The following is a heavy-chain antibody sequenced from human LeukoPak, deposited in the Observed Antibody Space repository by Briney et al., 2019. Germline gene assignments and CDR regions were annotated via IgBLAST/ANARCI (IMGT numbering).Heavy chain of an antibody. CDR2: ISSSSSYI. Sequence: GGSLRLSCAASGFIFSNYGMSWVRQAPGKGLEWVSSISSSSSYIYYADSVKGRFTISRDNAKNSLYLQMNSLRAEDTAVYYRARSGDYDYVWGSYRYTAYFDYWGQGTLVTVSS. CDR3: ARSGDYDYVWGSYRYTAYFDY. J-gene: IGHJ4*02. D-gene: IGHD3-16*02. V-gene: IGHV3-21*01. CDR1: GFIFSNYG.